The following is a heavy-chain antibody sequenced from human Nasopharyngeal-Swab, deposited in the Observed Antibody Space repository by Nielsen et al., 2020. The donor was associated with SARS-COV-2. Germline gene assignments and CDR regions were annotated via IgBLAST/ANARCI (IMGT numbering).Heavy chain of an antibody. V-gene: IGHV4-30-4*01. D-gene: IGHD3-22*01. Sequence: WILQPPGKGMEWIGYIYYSGSTYYNPSLKSRVTISVDTSKNQFSLKLSSVTAADTAVYYCARAYRGITMIVGVFEYFDYWGQGTLVTVSS. J-gene: IGHJ4*02. CDR2: IYYSGST. CDR3: ARAYRGITMIVGVFEYFDY.